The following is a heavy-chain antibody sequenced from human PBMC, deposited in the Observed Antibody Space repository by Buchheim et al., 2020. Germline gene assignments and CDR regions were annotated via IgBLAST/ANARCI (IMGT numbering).Heavy chain of an antibody. CDR2: ISGSGGST. V-gene: IGHV3-23*01. CDR1: GFTFSSYA. CDR3: AKRANYYDSSGYSWEYYFDY. Sequence: EVQLLESGGGLVQPGGSLRLSCAASGFTFSSYAMSWVRQAPGKGLEWVSAISGSGGSTYYADSVKGRFTISRDNSKNTLSLQMNSLRAEDTAVYYCAKRANYYDSSGYSWEYYFDYWGQGTL. J-gene: IGHJ4*02. D-gene: IGHD3-22*01.